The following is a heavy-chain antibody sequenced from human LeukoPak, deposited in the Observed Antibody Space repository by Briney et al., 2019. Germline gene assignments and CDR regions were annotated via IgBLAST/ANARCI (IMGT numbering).Heavy chain of an antibody. J-gene: IGHJ4*02. Sequence: GGSLRLSCAASGFTFRTYAIHWVRQAPGKGLEWVAYISNGGRNKDYADSVKGRFTISRDNSKNTLYLQINSLRPEDTAVYYCTRDLSGHYSIDYWGQGTLVTVSS. CDR2: ISNGGRNK. V-gene: IGHV3-30*04. D-gene: IGHD3-22*01. CDR3: TRDLSGHYSIDY. CDR1: GFTFRTYA.